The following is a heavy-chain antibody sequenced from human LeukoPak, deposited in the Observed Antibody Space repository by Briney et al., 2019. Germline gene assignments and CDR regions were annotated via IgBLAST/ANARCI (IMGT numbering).Heavy chain of an antibody. D-gene: IGHD3-10*01. V-gene: IGHV3-21*01. Sequence: GGSLRLSCAASGFTFSSYSMNWVRQAPGKGLEWVSSISSSSSYIYYADSVKGRFTISRDNAKNSLYLQMNSLRAEDTAVYYCARSYGSGSYGPTHFDYWGQGTLVTVSS. CDR3: ARSYGSGSYGPTHFDY. CDR2: ISSSSSYI. J-gene: IGHJ4*02. CDR1: GFTFSSYS.